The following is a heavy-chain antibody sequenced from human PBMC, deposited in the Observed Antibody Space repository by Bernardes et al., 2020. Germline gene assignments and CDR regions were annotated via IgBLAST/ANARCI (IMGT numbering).Heavy chain of an antibody. V-gene: IGHV4-59*01. Sequence: SQTLSLTCTVSGGSISSYYWSWIRQPPGKGLEWIGYIYSSGSTNYNPSLKSRVTISVDTSKNQFSLKLSSVTAADTAVYYCARVNGIAAAGSPFYYYYGMDVWGQGTTVTVSS. CDR2: IYSSGST. CDR3: ARVNGIAAAGSPFYYYYGMDV. D-gene: IGHD6-13*01. J-gene: IGHJ6*02. CDR1: GGSISSYY.